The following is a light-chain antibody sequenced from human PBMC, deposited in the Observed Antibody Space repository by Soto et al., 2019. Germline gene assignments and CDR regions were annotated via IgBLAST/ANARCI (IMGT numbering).Light chain of an antibody. V-gene: IGKV3-20*01. J-gene: IGKJ1*01. CDR1: QSVSNNY. CDR2: GAS. Sequence: EIVLTQSPGTLSLSPGERATLSCRASQSVSNNYLAWYQQKPGQAPRLLIYGASSRATGIPDRFSGSGSGTDFSFSNSRLEPEDLAAYHAQRYASPSRTFCHGTKVDI. CDR3: QRYASPSRT.